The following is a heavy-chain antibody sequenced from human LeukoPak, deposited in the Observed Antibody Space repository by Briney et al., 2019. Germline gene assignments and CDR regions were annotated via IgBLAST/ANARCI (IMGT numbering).Heavy chain of an antibody. J-gene: IGHJ4*02. V-gene: IGHV3-74*01. CDR1: GFTFSSYW. D-gene: IGHD2-2*01. CDR2: INSDGSRT. CDR3: ARDDCSSSSCLTY. Sequence: GGSLRLSCAASGFTFSSYWMHWVRHAPGKGLAWVSRINSDGSRTTHADSVKGRFTISRDNAKNTLHLQMNGLRVEDTAVYYCARDDCSSSSCLTYWGQGTLVTVSS.